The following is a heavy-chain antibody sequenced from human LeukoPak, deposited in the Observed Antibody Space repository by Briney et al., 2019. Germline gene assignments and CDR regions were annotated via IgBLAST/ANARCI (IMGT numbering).Heavy chain of an antibody. CDR2: IYYSGST. Sequence: SEILSLTCTVSGDSISSSSYYWGWIRQPPGKGLEWIGSIYYSGSTNYNPSLKSRVTISVDTSKNQSSLKLSSVTAADTAVYYCARGRTYYYDSNGYRYYYYYYMDVWGKGTTVTISS. D-gene: IGHD3-22*01. CDR3: ARGRTYYYDSNGYRYYYYYYMDV. J-gene: IGHJ6*03. V-gene: IGHV4-39*07. CDR1: GDSISSSSYY.